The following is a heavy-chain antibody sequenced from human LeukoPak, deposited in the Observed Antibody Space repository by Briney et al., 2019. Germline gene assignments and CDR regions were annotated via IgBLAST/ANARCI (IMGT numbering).Heavy chain of an antibody. V-gene: IGHV4-38-2*02. CDR3: ARDSTDAVAGT. CDR1: NYSISTDYY. J-gene: IGHJ5*02. CDR2: MYHSGST. D-gene: IGHD6-19*01. Sequence: AETLSLTCSVSNYSISTDYYWCWLRQPPGKGLEWFETMYHSGSTYYNPSLKSRVAISVDTSKNQFSLRLSCVTAADTAVYYCARDSTDAVAGTWGQGTLVTVSS.